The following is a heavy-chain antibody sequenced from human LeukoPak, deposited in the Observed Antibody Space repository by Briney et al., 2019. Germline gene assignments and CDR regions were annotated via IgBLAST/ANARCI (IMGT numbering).Heavy chain of an antibody. V-gene: IGHV3-74*01. D-gene: IGHD6-13*01. J-gene: IGHJ4*02. CDR1: AFTFSSYW. CDR2: INSDGTTT. Sequence: GGSLRLSCAASAFTFSSYWMHWVRQGPGKGPVWVARINSDGTTTNYADSVKGRFTISRDNARNTLYLQMNSLTADDTAVYYCARGYYSGSRIDYWGQGTLVTVSS. CDR3: ARGYYSGSRIDY.